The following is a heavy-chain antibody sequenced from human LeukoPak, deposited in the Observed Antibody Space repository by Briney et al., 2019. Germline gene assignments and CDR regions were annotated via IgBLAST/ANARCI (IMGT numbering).Heavy chain of an antibody. Sequence: PGGSLRLSCAASGFTFDSYSMNWVRQAPGKGLEWVSYISSTSTFTNYADSVKGRLTISRDNAKNSLYLQMNSLRGEDTAVYYCAKQFCSGGRCHFDYWGQGTLVTVSS. CDR2: ISSTSTFT. CDR3: AKQFCSGGRCHFDY. CDR1: GFTFDSYS. J-gene: IGHJ4*02. D-gene: IGHD2-15*01. V-gene: IGHV3-21*05.